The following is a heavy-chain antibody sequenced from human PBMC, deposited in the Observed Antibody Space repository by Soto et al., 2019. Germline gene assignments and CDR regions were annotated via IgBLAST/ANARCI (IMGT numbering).Heavy chain of an antibody. CDR1: GFPFTKAW. CDR3: TTDRDVAVVPSPTGFDP. V-gene: IGHV3-15*01. D-gene: IGHD2-2*01. J-gene: IGHJ5*02. Sequence: GGSLRLSCAASGFPFTKAWMSWVRQAAGKGLEWVGRIQSTVDGGTTDYAAPVKGRFTISRDDSKNTLYMQMNSLKTEDTAIYYCTTDRDVAVVPSPTGFDPWGQGTLVTVSS. CDR2: IQSTVDGGTT.